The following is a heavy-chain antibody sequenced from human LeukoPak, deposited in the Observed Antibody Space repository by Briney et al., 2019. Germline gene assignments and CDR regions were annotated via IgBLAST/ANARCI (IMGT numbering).Heavy chain of an antibody. Sequence: PGGSLRLSCAASGFTVSSNYMSWVRQAPGKGLEWVSVIYSGGSTYYADSVKGRFTISRDNSKNTLYLQTNSLRAEDTAVYYCAREVYSNYSSYYYMDVWGKGTTVTVSS. J-gene: IGHJ6*03. CDR1: GFTVSSNY. CDR3: AREVYSNYSSYYYMDV. CDR2: IYSGGST. D-gene: IGHD4-11*01. V-gene: IGHV3-66*02.